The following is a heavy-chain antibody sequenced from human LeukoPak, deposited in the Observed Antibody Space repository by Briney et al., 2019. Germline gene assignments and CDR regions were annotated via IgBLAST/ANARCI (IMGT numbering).Heavy chain of an antibody. CDR1: GYSISSGYY. V-gene: IGHV4-38-2*02. CDR2: IYHSGST. Sequence: SETLSLTCTVSGYSISSGYYWGWIRQPPGKGLEWIGSIYHSGSTYYNPSLKSRVTISVDTSKNQFSLKLSSVTAADTAVYYCARAIHDFWSGYSEGVFDPWGQGTLVTVSS. D-gene: IGHD3-3*01. CDR3: ARAIHDFWSGYSEGVFDP. J-gene: IGHJ5*02.